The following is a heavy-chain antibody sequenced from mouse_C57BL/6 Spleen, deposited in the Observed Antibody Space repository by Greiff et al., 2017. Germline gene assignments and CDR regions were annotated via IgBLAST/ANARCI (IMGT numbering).Heavy chain of an antibody. J-gene: IGHJ2*01. CDR3: ARSNSLGYFDY. V-gene: IGHV1-82*01. Sequence: QVQLQQSGPELVKPGASVKISCKASGYAFSSSWMNWVKQRPGKGLEWIGRIYPGDGDTNYNGKFKGKATLTADKSSSTAYMQLSSLTSEDSAVYFCARSNSLGYFDYWGQGTTLTVSS. D-gene: IGHD3-2*02. CDR2: IYPGDGDT. CDR1: GYAFSSSW.